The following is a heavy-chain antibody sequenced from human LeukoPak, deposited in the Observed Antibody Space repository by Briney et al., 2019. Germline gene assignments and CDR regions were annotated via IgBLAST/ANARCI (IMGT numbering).Heavy chain of an antibody. Sequence: GGSLRLSCAASGFTFNTYAMHWVRQAPGQGLEWVAFIRYDGSNKYYADSVKGRFTISRDNSKNTVYLQMNSLRAEDTAVYYCAKAYGYSTSWSLDYWGQGTLVTVSS. CDR1: GFTFNTYA. CDR3: AKAYGYSTSWSLDY. J-gene: IGHJ4*02. D-gene: IGHD6-13*01. CDR2: IRYDGSNK. V-gene: IGHV3-30*02.